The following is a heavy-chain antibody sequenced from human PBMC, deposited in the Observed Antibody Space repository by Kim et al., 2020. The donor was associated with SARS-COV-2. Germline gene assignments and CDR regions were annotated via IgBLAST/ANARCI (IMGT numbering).Heavy chain of an antibody. CDR2: IIPIFGTA. J-gene: IGHJ4*02. D-gene: IGHD3-16*02. Sequence: SVKVSCKASGGTFSSYAISGVRQAPGQGLEWMGGIIPIFGTANYAQKFQGRVTITADESTSTAYMELSSLRSEDTAVYYCAREAIMITFGGVIAGTYYFDYWGQGTLVTVSS. CDR3: AREAIMITFGGVIAGTYYFDY. V-gene: IGHV1-69*13. CDR1: GGTFSSYA.